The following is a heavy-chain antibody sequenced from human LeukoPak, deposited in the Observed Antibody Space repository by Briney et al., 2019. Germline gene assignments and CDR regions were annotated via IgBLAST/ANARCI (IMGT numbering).Heavy chain of an antibody. CDR2: ISSSSSYI. D-gene: IGHD5-12*01. V-gene: IGHV3-21*01. CDR1: GFTFSSYS. CDR3: AREGDIGVGAFDI. J-gene: IGHJ3*02. Sequence: MAGGSLRLSCAASGFTFSSYSMNWVRQAPGKGLEWVSSISSSSSYIYYADSVKGRFTISRDNSKNTLYLQMNSLRAEDTAVYYCAREGDIGVGAFDIWGQGTMVTVSS.